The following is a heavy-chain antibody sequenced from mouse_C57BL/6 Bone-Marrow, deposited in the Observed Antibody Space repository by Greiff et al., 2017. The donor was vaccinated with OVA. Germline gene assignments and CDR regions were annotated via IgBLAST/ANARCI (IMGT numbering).Heavy chain of an antibody. V-gene: IGHV1-82*01. CDR2: IYPADGDT. J-gene: IGHJ4*01. CDR3: AGGESSMTSVGAPQYDDMAC. Sequence: QVQLQQSGPELVKPGASVKISCKASGYTFTSSWMHWVKQRPGQGLEWIGRIYPADGDTNYNGKFKGKATLTVDKSSSTAYVQLSSLTSADSAVYCCAGGESSMTSVGAPQYDDMACWGPGTSVSV. D-gene: IGHD2-3*01. CDR1: GYTFTSSW.